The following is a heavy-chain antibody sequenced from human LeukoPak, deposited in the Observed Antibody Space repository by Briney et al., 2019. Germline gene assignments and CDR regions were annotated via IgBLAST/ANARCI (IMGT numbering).Heavy chain of an antibody. CDR2: IYPDESNI. V-gene: IGHV5-51*01. CDR1: GYSFPTYW. D-gene: IGHD3-16*01. CDR3: ARGGSLLYGMDV. J-gene: IGHJ6*02. Sequence: GESLKISCKGSGYSFPTYWIAWVRQMPGKGLEWMGIIYPDESNIRYSPSFQGQVTISADKSISTAYLQWSSLKASDTAMYYCARGGSLLYGMDVWGQGTTVTVSS.